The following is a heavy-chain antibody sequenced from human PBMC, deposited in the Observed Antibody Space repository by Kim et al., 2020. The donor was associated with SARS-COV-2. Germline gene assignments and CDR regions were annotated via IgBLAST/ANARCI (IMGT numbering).Heavy chain of an antibody. J-gene: IGHJ3*02. CDR2: IIPIFGTA. D-gene: IGHD3-22*01. CDR3: ATDGPLYYDSSGHDAFDI. Sequence: SVKVSCKASGGTFSSYAISWVRQAPGQGLEWMGGIIPIFGTANYAQKFQGRVTITADESTSTAYMELSSLRSEDTAVYYCATDGPLYYDSSGHDAFDIWGQGTMVTVSS. CDR1: GGTFSSYA. V-gene: IGHV1-69*13.